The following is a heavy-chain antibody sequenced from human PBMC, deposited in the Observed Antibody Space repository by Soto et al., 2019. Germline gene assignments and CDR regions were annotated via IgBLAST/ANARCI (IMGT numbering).Heavy chain of an antibody. D-gene: IGHD2-2*01. Sequence: ASVKVSCKASGYSFNTYGISWVRQAPGQGLEWMGWISGYNGNTNYAQKLQGRVTMTTDTSTTTAYMELRSLRSDDTAVYYCARGDCTSASCSLLVDWFDPWGQGTLVTVSS. V-gene: IGHV1-18*01. CDR2: ISGYNGNT. J-gene: IGHJ5*02. CDR1: GYSFNTYG. CDR3: ARGDCTSASCSLLVDWFDP.